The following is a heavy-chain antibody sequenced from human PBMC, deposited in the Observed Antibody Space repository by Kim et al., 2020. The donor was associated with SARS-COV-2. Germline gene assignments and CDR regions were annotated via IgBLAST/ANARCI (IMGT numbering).Heavy chain of an antibody. CDR3: ASIDFWSGYRDY. Sequence: YYNPSLKSRVTISVDTSKNQFSLKLSSVTAADTAVYYCASIDFWSGYRDYWGQGTLVTVSS. V-gene: IGHV4-31*02. D-gene: IGHD3-3*01. J-gene: IGHJ4*02.